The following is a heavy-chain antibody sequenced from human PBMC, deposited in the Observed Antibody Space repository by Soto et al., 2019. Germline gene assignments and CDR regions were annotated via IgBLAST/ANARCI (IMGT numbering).Heavy chain of an antibody. CDR1: GYIFTSYL. J-gene: IGHJ5*02. Sequence: GESLKISFKGPGYIFTSYLLGWVRQLPGKGLEWMGIIYPGESDTKNSPSFQGQVTISADKSISTAYLQWSGLEASDTAMYYCARLAGSDYELLWWFDPWGQGTLVTVSS. V-gene: IGHV5-51*01. D-gene: IGHD5-12*01. CDR3: ARLAGSDYELLWWFDP. CDR2: IYPGESDT.